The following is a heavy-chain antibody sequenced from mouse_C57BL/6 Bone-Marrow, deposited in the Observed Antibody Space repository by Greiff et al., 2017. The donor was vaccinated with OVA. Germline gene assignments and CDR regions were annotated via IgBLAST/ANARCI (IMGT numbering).Heavy chain of an antibody. Sequence: VHVKQSGAELVRPGASVKLSCTASGFNIKDDYVHFVNQQPEQGLDLIGWIDPENGDTEYASKFQGKATITADTSSNTSYLQLSSLTSEDTAFYYCTSYGNFDYWGQGTTLTVSA. CDR2: IDPENGDT. CDR3: TSYGNFDY. J-gene: IGHJ2*01. V-gene: IGHV14-4*01. D-gene: IGHD2-1*01. CDR1: GFNIKDDY.